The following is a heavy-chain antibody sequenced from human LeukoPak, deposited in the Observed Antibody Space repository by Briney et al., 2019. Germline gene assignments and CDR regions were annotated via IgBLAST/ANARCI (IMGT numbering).Heavy chain of an antibody. Sequence: GGSLRLSCAASGFTFGSYAVNWVRQAPGKGLEWVSSISLTSNDIYYAASVRGRFIISRDNAKNLLSLQMNSLRAEDTALYYCARGDTSRKRNGARHIWGQGTMVSVSS. J-gene: IGHJ3*02. D-gene: IGHD6-6*01. V-gene: IGHV3-21*01. CDR3: ARGDTSRKRNGARHI. CDR1: GFTFGSYA. CDR2: ISLTSNDI.